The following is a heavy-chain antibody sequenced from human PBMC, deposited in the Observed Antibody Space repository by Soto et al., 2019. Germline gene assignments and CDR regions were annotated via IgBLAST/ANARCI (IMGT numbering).Heavy chain of an antibody. J-gene: IGHJ4*02. CDR3: AKGGAVPGLFES. CDR1: GFTFSSYT. V-gene: IGHV3-23*01. CDR2: ISHVGGNT. D-gene: IGHD6-19*01. Sequence: GGSLRLSCAASGFTFSSYTMRWVRQPPGKGLEWVSAISHVGGNTYYADSVKGRLTISRDSSKNTLYLQMNSLRAEDTAIYYCAKGGAVPGLFESWGQGTLVTVSS.